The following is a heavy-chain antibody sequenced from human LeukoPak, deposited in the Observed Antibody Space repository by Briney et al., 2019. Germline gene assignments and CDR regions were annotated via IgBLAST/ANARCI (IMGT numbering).Heavy chain of an antibody. CDR2: ISGSGFTI. V-gene: IGHV3-48*01. Sequence: GGSLRLSCAVSGFTLSNYSMNWVRQAPGKGLEWISYISGSGFTIHYADSVKGRFTISRDNAKNSLYLQVNSLRAEDTAVYYCAREAVRMEVRGDYDYWGQGTLVTVSS. D-gene: IGHD3-10*01. J-gene: IGHJ4*02. CDR3: AREAVRMEVRGDYDY. CDR1: GFTLSNYS.